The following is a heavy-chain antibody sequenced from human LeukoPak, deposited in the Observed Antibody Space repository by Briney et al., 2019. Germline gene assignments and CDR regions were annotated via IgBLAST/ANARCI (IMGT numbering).Heavy chain of an antibody. CDR2: ISGSGGST. J-gene: IGHJ3*02. Sequence: GGSLRLSCAASGFTFSSYAMSWVRQAPGTGLEWVSAISGSGGSTYYADSVKGRFTISRDNSKNTLYLQMNSLRAEDTAVYYCAKDRGPPLRYGAFDIWGQGTMVTASS. CDR3: AKDRGPPLRYGAFDI. CDR1: GFTFSSYA. D-gene: IGHD4-17*01. V-gene: IGHV3-23*01.